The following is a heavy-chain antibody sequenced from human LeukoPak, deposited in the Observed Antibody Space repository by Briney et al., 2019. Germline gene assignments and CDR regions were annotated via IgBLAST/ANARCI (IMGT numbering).Heavy chain of an antibody. D-gene: IGHD6-13*01. CDR2: IYYSGST. CDR1: GGSISSSSYY. J-gene: IGHJ4*02. Sequence: SETLSLTCTVSGGSISSSSYYWGWIRQPPGKGLEWIGSIYYSGSTYDNPSLKSRVTISVDTSKNQFSLKLSSVTAAGTAVYYCGGIAAFFDYWGQGTLVTVSS. V-gene: IGHV4-39*01. CDR3: GGIAAFFDY.